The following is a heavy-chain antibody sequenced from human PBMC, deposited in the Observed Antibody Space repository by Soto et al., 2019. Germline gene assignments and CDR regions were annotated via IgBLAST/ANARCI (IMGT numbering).Heavy chain of an antibody. CDR3: VKDESINWYSGHFRH. CDR2: ISGDGADT. Sequence: GGSLRLSCVASGFTFMSNAMSWVRQAPGKGLEWVSAISGDGADTYYADSVRGRFTISRDNSKNTLSLQMNSLRDEDTALYYCVKDESINWYSGHFRHWGQGTLVTVSS. V-gene: IGHV3-23*01. D-gene: IGHD6-13*01. CDR1: GFTFMSNA. J-gene: IGHJ1*01.